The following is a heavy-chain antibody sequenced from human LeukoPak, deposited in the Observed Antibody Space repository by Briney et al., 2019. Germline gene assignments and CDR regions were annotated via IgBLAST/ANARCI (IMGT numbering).Heavy chain of an antibody. CDR3: ARGEGGGSGTIPYY. CDR1: GFTFSSYA. J-gene: IGHJ4*02. V-gene: IGHV3-64*01. Sequence: PGGSLRLFCAASGFTFSSYAMHWARQAAGKGLEYVSAISSNGGSTYYANSVKGRFTISRDNSKNTLYLQMGSLRAEDMAVYYCARGEGGGSGTIPYYWGQGTLVTVSS. D-gene: IGHD1-26*01. CDR2: ISSNGGST.